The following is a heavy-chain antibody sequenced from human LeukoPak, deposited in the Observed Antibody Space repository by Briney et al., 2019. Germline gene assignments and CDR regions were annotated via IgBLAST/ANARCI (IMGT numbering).Heavy chain of an antibody. J-gene: IGHJ4*02. CDR2: IYSGGST. CDR1: GFTVSSDS. Sequence: QPGGSLRLSCTVSGFTVSSDSMSWVRQAPGKGLEWVSFIYSGGSTHYSDSVKGRFTISRDNAKNSLYLQMNSLRAEDTAVYYCARATRGFSGQQLSFDYWGQGTLVTVSS. D-gene: IGHD6-13*01. CDR3: ARATRGFSGQQLSFDY. V-gene: IGHV3-53*01.